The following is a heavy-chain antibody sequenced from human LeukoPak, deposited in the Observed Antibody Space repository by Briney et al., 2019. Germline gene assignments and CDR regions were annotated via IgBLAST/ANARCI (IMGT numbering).Heavy chain of an antibody. CDR2: ISKNGSNT. V-gene: IGHV3-30*18. CDR3: VKGRRGSSYVHYFDY. J-gene: IGHJ4*02. Sequence: GRSLRLSCEVSGLIFETYGMHWVRQPPAKGLEWVGVISKNGSNTYYGDSVKGRFTISRDNTNNTLSLQMNGLTTEDTGVYFCVKGRRGSSYVHYFDYWGQGTLVTVSS. D-gene: IGHD5-18*01. CDR1: GLIFETYG.